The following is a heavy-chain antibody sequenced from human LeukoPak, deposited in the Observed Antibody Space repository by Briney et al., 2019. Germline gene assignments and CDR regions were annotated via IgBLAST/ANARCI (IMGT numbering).Heavy chain of an antibody. CDR1: GGTFNTYA. V-gene: IGHV1-69*13. CDR3: ARDSRVRHSSGWSHMTYMDV. CDR2: IIPFLGST. D-gene: IGHD6-19*01. Sequence: ASVKVSCKASGGTFNTYAIGWVRQAPGQGLEWMGGIIPFLGSTNYAQKFQGRVTITADESTSTAYMELRNLRSEDTALYYCARDSRVRHSSGWSHMTYMDVWGKGTTVTVSS. J-gene: IGHJ6*03.